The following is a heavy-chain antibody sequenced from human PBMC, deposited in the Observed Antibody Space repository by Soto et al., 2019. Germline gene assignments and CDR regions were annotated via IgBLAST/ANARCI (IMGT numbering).Heavy chain of an antibody. CDR1: GYTFTSYG. CDR3: EREARHYDTLGIMVD. J-gene: IGHJ4*02. Sequence: QVQLVQSGAEVKKPGASVKVSCKASGYTFTSYGISWVRQAPGQGLEWMGWISAYNGNTNYAQKLQGRVTMTTDTSTSTAYRELRSRRSDDTAVYYCEREARHYDTLGIMVDWGQGTLVTVSS. D-gene: IGHD3-22*01. V-gene: IGHV1-18*01. CDR2: ISAYNGNT.